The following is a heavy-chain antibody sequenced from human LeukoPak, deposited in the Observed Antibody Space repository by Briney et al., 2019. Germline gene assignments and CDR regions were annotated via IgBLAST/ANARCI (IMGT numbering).Heavy chain of an antibody. CDR2: INPNSGGT. D-gene: IGHD1-26*01. CDR1: GYTFTGCY. Sequence: ASVKDSCKASGYTFTGCYMHWVRQAPGQGLEWMGWINPNSGGTNYAQKFQGRVTMTRDTSISTAYMELSRLRSDDTAVYYCARPEPGGGSGSYQGTFDYWGQGTLLTVSS. CDR3: ARPEPGGGSGSYQGTFDY. V-gene: IGHV1-2*02. J-gene: IGHJ4*02.